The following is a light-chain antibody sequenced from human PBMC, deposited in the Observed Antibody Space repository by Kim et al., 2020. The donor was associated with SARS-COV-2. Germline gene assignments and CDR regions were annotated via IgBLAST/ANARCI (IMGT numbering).Light chain of an antibody. CDR3: ASWDDRLNGVV. V-gene: IGLV1-44*01. Sequence: GQRVTIACSGDFSNIGRSTVQWYQHLPGTTPKLLISLDNEQSSGVPDRFSGSRSGTSASLAISGLQTEDEGDYYCASWDDRLNGVVFGAGTQLTVL. CDR2: LDN. J-gene: IGLJ2*01. CDR1: FSNIGRST.